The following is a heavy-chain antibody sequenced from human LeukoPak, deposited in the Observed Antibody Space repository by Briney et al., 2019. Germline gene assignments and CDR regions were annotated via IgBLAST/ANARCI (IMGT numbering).Heavy chain of an antibody. Sequence: ASVKVSCKASRYTFTNYYMHCLRQAPGQGLEWGGGFNPSGGSTSYAQKFQGRVTMTRDTSTSTVYMELRSLRSEDTAVYFCARVRDGYNDAFDIWGQGTMVTVS. CDR1: RYTFTNYY. D-gene: IGHD5-24*01. CDR3: ARVRDGYNDAFDI. V-gene: IGHV1-46*01. J-gene: IGHJ3*02. CDR2: FNPSGGST.